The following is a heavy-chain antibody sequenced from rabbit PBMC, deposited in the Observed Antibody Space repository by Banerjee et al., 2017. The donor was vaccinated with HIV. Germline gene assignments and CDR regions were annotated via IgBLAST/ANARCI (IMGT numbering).Heavy chain of an antibody. V-gene: IGHV1S45*01. CDR1: GFSFSDRDV. D-gene: IGHD2-1*01. Sequence: QEQLVESGGGLVQPGGSLKLSCTASGFSFSDRDVMCWVRQAPGKGLQWIACINTYTGKPVYATWPKGRFTISRTSSTTVTLQLTSLTAADTATYFCARAGYGVYGVLGEFNLWGPGTLVTVS. J-gene: IGHJ4*01. CDR3: ARAGYGVYGVLGEFNL. CDR2: INTYTGKP.